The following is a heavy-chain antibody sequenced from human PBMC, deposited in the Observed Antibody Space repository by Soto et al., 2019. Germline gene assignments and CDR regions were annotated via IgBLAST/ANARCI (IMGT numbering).Heavy chain of an antibody. D-gene: IGHD2-15*01. CDR3: ARVKVAASTGSYYYSGMDV. Sequence: GGSLRLSCAASGFTFSSYAMHWVRQAPGKGLEWVAVISYDGSNKYYADSVKGRFTISRDNSKNTLYLQMNSLRAEDTAVYYCARVKVAASTGSYYYSGMDVWGQGTTVTV. CDR2: ISYDGSNK. CDR1: GFTFSSYA. V-gene: IGHV3-30-3*01. J-gene: IGHJ6*02.